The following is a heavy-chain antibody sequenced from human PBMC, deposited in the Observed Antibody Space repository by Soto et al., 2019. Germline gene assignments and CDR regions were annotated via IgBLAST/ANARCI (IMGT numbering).Heavy chain of an antibody. CDR3: ARDRIRVYYESSGTLDY. V-gene: IGHV1-18*01. CDR1: GYTFTSYG. J-gene: IGHJ4*02. D-gene: IGHD3-22*01. Sequence: QVQLVQSGAEVTKPGASVKVSCKASGYTFTSYGISWVRQAPGQGLEWMGWISAYNGNTNYAQNLQGRVTMTTDTSTSTAYMELRSLRSDDTAVYYCARDRIRVYYESSGTLDYWGQGTLVTASS. CDR2: ISAYNGNT.